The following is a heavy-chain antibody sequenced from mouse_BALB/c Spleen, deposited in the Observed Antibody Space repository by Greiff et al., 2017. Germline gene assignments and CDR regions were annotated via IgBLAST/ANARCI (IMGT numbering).Heavy chain of an antibody. CDR3: GKDFDY. Sequence: EVQLQQSGPELVKPGASVKISCTASGYSFTGYYMNWVKQSPGTSLEWIGRINPYNGDTFYNQKFKGKATLTVDKSTNPAHMELLSLTSEDSAVYYGGKDFDYWGQGTTLTVSS. CDR2: INPYNGDT. J-gene: IGHJ2*01. V-gene: IGHV1-37*01. CDR1: GYSFTGYY.